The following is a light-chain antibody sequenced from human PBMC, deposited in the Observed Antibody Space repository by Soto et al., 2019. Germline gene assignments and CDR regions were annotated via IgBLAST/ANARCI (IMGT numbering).Light chain of an antibody. CDR2: NAS. J-gene: IGKJ1*01. CDR1: ESVSNS. CDR3: QQYNNWPPWT. Sequence: ETVLTQSPATLSLSPGERATLSCRASESVSNSLAWYQHKPGQAPRLLIYNASNRATGIPARFSGSGSGTDFTLTISSLQSEDFAIYYCQQYNNWPPWTFGQGTKVDIK. V-gene: IGKV3-11*01.